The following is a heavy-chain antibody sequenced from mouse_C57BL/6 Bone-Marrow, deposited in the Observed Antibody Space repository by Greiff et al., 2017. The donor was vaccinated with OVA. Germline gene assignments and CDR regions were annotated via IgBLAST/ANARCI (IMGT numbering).Heavy chain of an antibody. CDR1: GYTFTSYW. V-gene: IGHV1-64*01. CDR3: ARLGLLRYPAWFAY. CDR2: IHPNSGST. D-gene: IGHD1-1*01. Sequence: QVQLQQPGAELVKPGASVKLSCKASGYTFTSYWMHWVKQRPGLGLEWIGMIHPNSGSTNYNEKFKSKATLTVDKSSSTAYMQLSSLTSEDSAVYYCARLGLLRYPAWFAYWGQGTLVTVS. J-gene: IGHJ3*01.